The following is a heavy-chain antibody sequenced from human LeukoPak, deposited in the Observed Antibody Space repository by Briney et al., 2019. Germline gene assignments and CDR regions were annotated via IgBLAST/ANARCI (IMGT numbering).Heavy chain of an antibody. CDR2: ISGSGATT. Sequence: GGSLRLSCAASGLIFTTYAMSWVRQAPGKGLEWVSTISGSGATTYYADSVKGRFTISRDNSKNTVYLQMNSLRAEDTAVYYCAKEDDYGDHADDAFEMWGQGTMITVSS. D-gene: IGHD4/OR15-4a*01. V-gene: IGHV3-23*01. CDR1: GLIFTTYA. CDR3: AKEDDYGDHADDAFEM. J-gene: IGHJ3*02.